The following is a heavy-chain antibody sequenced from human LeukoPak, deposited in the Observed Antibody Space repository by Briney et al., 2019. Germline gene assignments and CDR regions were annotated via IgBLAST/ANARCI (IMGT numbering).Heavy chain of an antibody. CDR3: ANPYCSGGSCTDY. V-gene: IGHV3-7*02. Sequence: GGSLRLSCAASGFTFSSYWMSWVRQAPGKGLEWVANIKQDGSEKYYVESVKGRFTISRDNSKNTLYLQMNSLRAEDTAVYYCANPYCSGGSCTDYWGQGTLVTVSS. D-gene: IGHD2-15*01. CDR2: IKQDGSEK. CDR1: GFTFSSYW. J-gene: IGHJ4*02.